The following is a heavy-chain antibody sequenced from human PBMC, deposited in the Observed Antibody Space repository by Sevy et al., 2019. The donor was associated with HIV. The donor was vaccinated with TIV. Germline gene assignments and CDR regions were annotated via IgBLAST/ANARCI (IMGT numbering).Heavy chain of an antibody. Sequence: ASVKVSCKASGGTFINYAVTWVRQAPGQGLEWMGGFIPMFDTTNSAQKFQGRVTLTADGSTSTAYMELSSLRSEDTAVYYCASSYFDSSGYHRFFDYGMDVWGQGTTVTGSS. J-gene: IGHJ6*02. D-gene: IGHD3-22*01. V-gene: IGHV1-69*13. CDR1: GGTFINYA. CDR3: ASSYFDSSGYHRFFDYGMDV. CDR2: FIPMFDTT.